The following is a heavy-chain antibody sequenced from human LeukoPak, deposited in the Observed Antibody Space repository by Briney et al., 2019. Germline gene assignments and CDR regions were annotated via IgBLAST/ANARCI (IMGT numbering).Heavy chain of an antibody. Sequence: GGSLRLSCAASGFTFSSYGMHWVRQAPGKGLEWVAVISYDGSNKYYADSVKGRFTISRDNSKNTLYLQMNSLRAEDTAVYYCAKDLYDYVWGSSYFDYWGQGTLVTVSS. CDR1: GFTFSSYG. CDR2: ISYDGSNK. J-gene: IGHJ4*02. V-gene: IGHV3-30*18. D-gene: IGHD3-16*01. CDR3: AKDLYDYVWGSSYFDY.